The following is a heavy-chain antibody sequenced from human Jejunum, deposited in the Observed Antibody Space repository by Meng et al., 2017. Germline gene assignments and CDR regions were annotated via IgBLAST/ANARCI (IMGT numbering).Heavy chain of an antibody. CDR2: INPDSGDT. Sequence: ASVKVSCKASGYTFTGNYIHWVRKAPGQGPEWMGWINPDSGDTLFAQKFQGRVTITRDTSTSTVYMDLSSLKSEDTAIYYCARIQIAAAGRWLDPWGQGTLVTVSS. D-gene: IGHD6-13*01. CDR3: ARIQIAAAGRWLDP. J-gene: IGHJ5*02. V-gene: IGHV1-2*02. CDR1: GYTFTGNY.